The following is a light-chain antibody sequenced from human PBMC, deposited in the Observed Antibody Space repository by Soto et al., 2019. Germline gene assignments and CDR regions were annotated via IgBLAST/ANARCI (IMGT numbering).Light chain of an antibody. CDR1: SSDVGGYNY. CDR3: SSYTSSSPYV. J-gene: IGLJ1*01. V-gene: IGLV2-14*03. Sequence: QSALTQPASVSGSPGQSITISCTGTSSDVGGYNYVSWYQHHPGKAPKLMIYDVSNRPSGVSNRFSGSKSGNTASLPISGLQAEDEADYYCSSYTSSSPYVFGTGTKLTVL. CDR2: DVS.